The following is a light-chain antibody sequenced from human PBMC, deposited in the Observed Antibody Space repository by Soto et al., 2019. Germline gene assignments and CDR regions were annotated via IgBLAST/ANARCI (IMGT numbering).Light chain of an antibody. CDR3: QSYDSSRRGSGV. J-gene: IGLJ3*02. CDR2: GHN. CDR1: YSNIGAGYE. Sequence: QSVLTQPPSVSGAPGQRVTISCTGSYSNIGAGYEVHWYQQIPGTAPKLLISGHNNRPSGVPDRFFGSKSGASASLTIIGLQAEDEADYYYQSYDSSRRGSGVFGGGTKLTVL. V-gene: IGLV1-40*01.